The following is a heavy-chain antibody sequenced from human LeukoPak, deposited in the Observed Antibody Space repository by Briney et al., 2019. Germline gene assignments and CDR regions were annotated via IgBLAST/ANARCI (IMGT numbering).Heavy chain of an antibody. CDR2: ITASGGST. V-gene: IGHV3-23*01. CDR1: GFTFRNHD. D-gene: IGHD3-22*01. Sequence: PGGSLRLSCAASGFTFRNHDMNWVRQDPGKGLDWVSGITASGGSTYYADSVKGRFTVSRDNSKNTLYLQMNSLRVEDTAVYYCAKLITGSATEYWGQGTLVTASS. J-gene: IGHJ4*02. CDR3: AKLITGSATEY.